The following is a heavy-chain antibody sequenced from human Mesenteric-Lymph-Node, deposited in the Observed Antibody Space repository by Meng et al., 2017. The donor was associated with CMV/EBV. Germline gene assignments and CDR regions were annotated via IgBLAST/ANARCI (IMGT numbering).Heavy chain of an antibody. CDR2: INKDGREK. D-gene: IGHD3-16*01. CDR3: ARDHMTGGVYFDY. V-gene: IGHV3-7*01. J-gene: IGHJ4*02. Sequence: GESLKISCAASGFTFSSYWMSWVRQPPGKGLEWVANINKDGREKYYVDSVKGRFTISRDSAKNSLYLQMNSLRAEDTAVYYCARDHMTGGVYFDYWGQGSLVTVSS. CDR1: GFTFSSYW.